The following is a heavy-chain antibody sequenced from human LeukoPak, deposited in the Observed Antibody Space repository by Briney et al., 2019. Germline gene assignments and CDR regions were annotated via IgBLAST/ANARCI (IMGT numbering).Heavy chain of an antibody. CDR2: ISWNSGSI. D-gene: IGHD5-12*01. Sequence: PGGSLRLSCAASGFTFDDYAMHWVRQAPGKGLEWVSGISWNSGSIGYADSVKGRFTISRDNTKNSLYLQMNSLRAEDTALYYCAKDMPSRGLGYVFDPWGQGTLVTVSS. CDR1: GFTFDDYA. CDR3: AKDMPSRGLGYVFDP. J-gene: IGHJ5*02. V-gene: IGHV3-9*01.